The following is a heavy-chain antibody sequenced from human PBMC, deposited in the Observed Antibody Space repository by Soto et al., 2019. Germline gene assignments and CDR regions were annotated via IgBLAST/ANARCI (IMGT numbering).Heavy chain of an antibody. CDR2: LYWDDDR. J-gene: IGHJ6*03. D-gene: IGHD1-1*01. CDR1: GFSLSTSGVG. CDR3: AHYTTNTYIVV. Sequence: QITLKESRPTLVEPTQTLTLTCTFSGFSLSTSGVGVGWVRQPPGKALEWLALLYWDDDRRYNPSLNNRLTITKDTSKNQVGLTMTNMGPVYTGTYYCAHYTTNTYIVVWGTGTTVTVSS. V-gene: IGHV2-5*02.